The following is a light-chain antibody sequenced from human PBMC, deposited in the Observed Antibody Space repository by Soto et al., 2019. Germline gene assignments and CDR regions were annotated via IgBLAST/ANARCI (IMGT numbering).Light chain of an antibody. V-gene: IGKV3-15*01. CDR1: QSVYSN. J-gene: IGKJ4*01. Sequence: EIVMTQSPATLSVSPRERATLSCRASQSVYSNLAWYQQKPGQAPRLLIYHASTRATGIPARFSGGGSGTEFTLTISSLQSEDFAVYYCQQYTKWPLTFGGGTKVEIK. CDR3: QQYTKWPLT. CDR2: HAS.